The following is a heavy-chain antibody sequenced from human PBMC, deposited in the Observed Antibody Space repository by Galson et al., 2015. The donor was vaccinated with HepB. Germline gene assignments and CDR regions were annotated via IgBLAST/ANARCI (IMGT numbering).Heavy chain of an antibody. CDR2: IWYDGNSK. Sequence: SLRLSCAASGFTFTNYGIHWVRQAPGKGLEWVAVIWYDGNSKQYADSVKGRFTISRDNSRNTVYLQMNTLRVEDTAVYYCVRDAKMDTGIDYMDAWGKGTTVTVSS. CDR1: GFTFTNYG. J-gene: IGHJ6*03. CDR3: VRDAKMDTGIDYMDA. V-gene: IGHV3-33*01. D-gene: IGHD5-18*01.